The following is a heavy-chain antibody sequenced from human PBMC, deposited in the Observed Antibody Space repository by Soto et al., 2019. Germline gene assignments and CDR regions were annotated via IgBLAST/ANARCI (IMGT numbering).Heavy chain of an antibody. CDR2: ISGTGGST. CDR1: GFTFSSYA. J-gene: IGHJ4*02. Sequence: PGGSLRLSCAASGFTFSSYAMSWVRQAPGKGLEWVSTISGTGGSTYYPDSVKGRFTISRDNSKNTVYLQMNSLRAEDAAVYYWAKEMSGVYYCFASGGQGTRVPV. CDR3: AKEMSGVYYCFAS. D-gene: IGHD3-22*01. V-gene: IGHV3-23*01.